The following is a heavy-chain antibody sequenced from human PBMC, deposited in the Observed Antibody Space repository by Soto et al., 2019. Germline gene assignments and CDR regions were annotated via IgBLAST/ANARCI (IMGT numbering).Heavy chain of an antibody. CDR1: GFTFDDYA. Sequence: QPGGSLRLSYAASGFTFDDYAMHWVRQAPGKGLEWVSRISWNSGSIGYADSVKGRFTISRDNAKNSLYLQMNSLRAEDTALYYCAKDRRLLWFGELTSGYFDYWGQGT. CDR3: AKDRRLLWFGELTSGYFDY. J-gene: IGHJ4*02. D-gene: IGHD3-10*01. V-gene: IGHV3-9*01. CDR2: ISWNSGSI.